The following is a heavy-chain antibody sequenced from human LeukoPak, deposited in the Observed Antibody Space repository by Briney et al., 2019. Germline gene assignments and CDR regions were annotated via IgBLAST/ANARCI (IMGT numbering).Heavy chain of an antibody. J-gene: IGHJ2*01. CDR1: GFTFSSYG. CDR3: TRARTVGSITIPFDL. Sequence: GGSLRLSCAASGFTFSSYGMHWVRQASGKGLEWVAVISYDGSNKYYADSVKGRFTISRDNAKNSLFLQMDSLRAEDTAVYYCTRARTVGSITIPFDLWGRGTQVTVSS. V-gene: IGHV3-30*03. D-gene: IGHD3-3*01. CDR2: ISYDGSNK.